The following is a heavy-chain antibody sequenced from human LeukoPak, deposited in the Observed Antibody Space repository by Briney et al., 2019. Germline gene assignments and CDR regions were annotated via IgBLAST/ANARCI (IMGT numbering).Heavy chain of an antibody. J-gene: IGHJ3*02. CDR3: AKSGGSYWGDAFDI. Sequence: GGSLRLSCAASGFTFDDYAMHWVRQALGKGLEWVSGISWNSGSIGYADSVKGRFTISRDNAKNSLYLQMNSLRAEDMALYYCAKSGGSYWGDAFDIWGQGTMVTVSS. D-gene: IGHD1-26*01. V-gene: IGHV3-9*03. CDR1: GFTFDDYA. CDR2: ISWNSGSI.